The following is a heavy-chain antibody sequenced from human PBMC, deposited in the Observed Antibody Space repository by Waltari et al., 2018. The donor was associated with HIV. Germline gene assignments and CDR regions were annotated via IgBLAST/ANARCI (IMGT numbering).Heavy chain of an antibody. CDR2: ISSSGSST. CDR3: AKGMGGYARGLDY. D-gene: IGHD5-12*01. J-gene: IGHJ4*02. Sequence: EVQLLESGGGLVQPGGSLRLSCAASGFSFGTYAMPWFRQAPGKGLEWVSAISSSGSSTYYADSVKGRFTISRDNSKNTLYVQMNSLRAEDTAVYYCAKGMGGYARGLDYWGQGTLVTVSS. CDR1: GFSFGTYA. V-gene: IGHV3-23*01.